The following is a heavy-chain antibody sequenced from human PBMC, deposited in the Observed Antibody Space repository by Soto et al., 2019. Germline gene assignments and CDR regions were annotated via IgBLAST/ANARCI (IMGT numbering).Heavy chain of an antibody. CDR3: AKNYYFDS. J-gene: IGHJ4*02. V-gene: IGHV3-23*01. CDR1: GLTFSSYA. Sequence: EVQLLESGGGLVQPGGSLRLSCATSGLTFSSYAMSWARQGPGKGLEWVSSINTDGSTYYIDSVKGRFTISRDISKNTLYLQMNNLRAEDTAIYYCAKNYYFDSWGQGTLVTVSS. CDR2: INTDGST.